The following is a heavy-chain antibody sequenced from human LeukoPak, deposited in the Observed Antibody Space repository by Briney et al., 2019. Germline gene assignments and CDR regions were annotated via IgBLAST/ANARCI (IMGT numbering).Heavy chain of an antibody. V-gene: IGHV3-48*03. CDR1: GLTFSSYA. CDR2: ISSSGRTK. J-gene: IGHJ4*02. CDR3: ARMTISAHLDY. Sequence: PGGSLRLSCAASGLTFSSYAMNWVRQAPGKGLEWVSYISSSGRTKYYADSVKGRFTISRDNAKSSLYLQMNSLRAEDTAVYYCARMTISAHLDYWGQGTLVTVSS. D-gene: IGHD3-9*01.